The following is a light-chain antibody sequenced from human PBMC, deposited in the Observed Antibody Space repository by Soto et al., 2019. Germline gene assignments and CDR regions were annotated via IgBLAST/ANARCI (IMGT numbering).Light chain of an antibody. CDR3: QTWATGIRV. Sequence: QLVLPQSPSASASLGASVKLTCTLSSGHSSYAIAWHQQQPEKGPRYLMKLNSDGSHTKGDGIPDRFSGSSSGAERYLTISSLQSEDEADYYCQTWATGIRVFGGGTKLTVL. V-gene: IGLV4-69*01. CDR1: SGHSSYA. CDR2: LNSDGSH. J-gene: IGLJ2*01.